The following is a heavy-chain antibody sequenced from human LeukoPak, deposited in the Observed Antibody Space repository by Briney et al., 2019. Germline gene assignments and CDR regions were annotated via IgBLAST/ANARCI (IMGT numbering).Heavy chain of an antibody. V-gene: IGHV3-23*01. D-gene: IGHD6-13*01. CDR2: LSSSGGST. Sequence: GGSLRLSCVASGFTFSNYAMTWVRQAPGKGLEWVSSLSSSGGSTFYADSVKGRFTVSRDNSKNTLYLQMNSLRAEDTAVYYCAEGGIGAVGDFDYWGQGTLVTVSS. CDR3: AEGGIGAVGDFDY. CDR1: GFTFSNYA. J-gene: IGHJ4*02.